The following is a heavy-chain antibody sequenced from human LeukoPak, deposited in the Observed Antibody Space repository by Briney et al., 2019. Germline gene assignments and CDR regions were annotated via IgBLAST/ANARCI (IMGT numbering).Heavy chain of an antibody. V-gene: IGHV4-39*01. CDR2: ICYGAST. J-gene: IGHJ5*02. CDR1: GGSISSSSYY. CDR3: ARHPSWFDP. Sequence: SGTLSLTCTVSGGSISSSSYYWGWIRQPPGKGLEWIGSICYGASTYYSPSLESRVTISVDTSKNQFSLKLSSLTAADTAVYFCARHPSWFDPWGQGTLVTVSS.